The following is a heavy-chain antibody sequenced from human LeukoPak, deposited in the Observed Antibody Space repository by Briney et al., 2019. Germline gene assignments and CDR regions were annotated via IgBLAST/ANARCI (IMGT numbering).Heavy chain of an antibody. CDR1: GYTFTGYY. V-gene: IGHV1-2*02. J-gene: IGHJ6*02. CDR2: INPNSGGT. CDR3: ARGTTIFGVVTHYGMDV. Sequence: ASVKVSCKASGYTFTGYYMHWVQQAPGQGLEWMGWINPNSGGTNYAQKFQGRVTMTRDTSISTAYMELSRLRSDDTAVYYCARGTTIFGVVTHYGMDVWGQGTTVTVSS. D-gene: IGHD3-3*01.